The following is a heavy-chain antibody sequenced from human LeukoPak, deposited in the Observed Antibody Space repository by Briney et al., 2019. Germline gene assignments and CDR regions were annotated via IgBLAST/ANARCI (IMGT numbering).Heavy chain of an antibody. D-gene: IGHD1-26*01. CDR1: GFTFSSYA. Sequence: GGSLRLSCAASGFTFSSYAMHWVRQAPGKGLEWVAVISYDGSNKYYADSVKGRFTSSRDNSKNTLYLQMNSLRAEDTAVYYCAASSGSYVPSDYWGQGTLVTVSS. CDR3: AASSGSYVPSDY. CDR2: ISYDGSNK. V-gene: IGHV3-30*04. J-gene: IGHJ4*02.